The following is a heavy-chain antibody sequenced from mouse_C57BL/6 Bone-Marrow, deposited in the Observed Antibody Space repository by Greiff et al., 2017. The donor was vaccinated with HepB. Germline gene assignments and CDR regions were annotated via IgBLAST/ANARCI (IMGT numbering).Heavy chain of an antibody. CDR1: GFTFSSYG. V-gene: IGHV5-6*02. CDR2: ISSGGSYT. J-gene: IGHJ2*01. CDR3: ARGGY. Sequence: EVKLVESGGDLVKPGGSLKLSCAASGFTFSSYGMSWVRQTPDKRLEWVATISSGGSYTYYPDSVKGRFTISRDNAKNTLYLQMSSLKSEDTAMYYCARGGYWGQGTTLTVSS.